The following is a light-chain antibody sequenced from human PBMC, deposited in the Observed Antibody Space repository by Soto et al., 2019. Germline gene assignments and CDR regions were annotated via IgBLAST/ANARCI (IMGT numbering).Light chain of an antibody. CDR1: SSDVGGYNY. J-gene: IGLJ1*01. V-gene: IGLV2-14*01. CDR2: EVT. Sequence: QSVLTQPASVSGSPGQSITTSCTGTSSDVGGYNYVSWYQQHPGKAPKIIIYEVTNRPSGVSNRLSGSKSGNTASLTISGLQAEDDADYYCSSFTSRFTFNYIFGTGTKVTVL. CDR3: SSFTSRFTFNYI.